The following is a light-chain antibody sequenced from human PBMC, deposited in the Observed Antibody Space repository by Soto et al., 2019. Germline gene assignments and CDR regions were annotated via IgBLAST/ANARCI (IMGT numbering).Light chain of an antibody. CDR2: GAS. CDR3: QQENKRPLT. CDR1: QSVSSN. J-gene: IGKJ4*01. V-gene: IGKV3-15*01. Sequence: EIVMTQSPATLSVSPGERATLSCRASQSVSSNLAWYQQKPGQALRLLNYGASTRATVIPARFSGSGPETEFTLAIRTLQSEDFAVYYCQQENKRPLTFGGGTKVHIK.